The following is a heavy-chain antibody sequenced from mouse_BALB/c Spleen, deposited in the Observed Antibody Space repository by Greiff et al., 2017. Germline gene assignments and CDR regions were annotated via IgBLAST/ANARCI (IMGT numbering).Heavy chain of an antibody. CDR2: INPSSGYT. J-gene: IGHJ3*01. CDR1: GYTFTSYT. V-gene: IGHV1-4*01. CDR3: ARRAMITAAWFAY. D-gene: IGHD2-4*01. Sequence: QVQLKESGAELARPGASVKMSCKASGYTFTSYTMHWVKQRPGQGLEWIGYINPSSGYTNYNQKFKDKATLTADKSSSTAYMQLSSLTSEDSAVYYCARRAMITAAWFAYWGQGTLVTVSA.